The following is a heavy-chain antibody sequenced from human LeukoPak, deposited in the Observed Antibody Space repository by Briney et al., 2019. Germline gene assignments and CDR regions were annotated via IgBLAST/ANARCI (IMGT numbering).Heavy chain of an antibody. J-gene: IGHJ4*02. D-gene: IGHD3-16*01. CDR3: ATYDYVWGSNNRYFDY. Sequence: ASVKVSCKVSGYTLTELSTHWVRQAPGKGLEWMGGFDPEDGETIYAQKFQGRVTMTEDTSTDTAYMELSRLRSEDTAVYYCATYDYVWGSNNRYFDYWGQGTLVTVSS. CDR2: FDPEDGET. CDR1: GYTLTELS. V-gene: IGHV1-24*01.